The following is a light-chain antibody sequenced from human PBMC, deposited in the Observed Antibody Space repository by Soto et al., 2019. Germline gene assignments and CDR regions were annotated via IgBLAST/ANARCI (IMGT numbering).Light chain of an antibody. CDR3: QQYGNSPQT. CDR2: GAS. J-gene: IGKJ1*01. CDR1: QSVSSY. Sequence: IVLTPSPATRSLSQGESATLSCRASQSVSSYLAWYQQKPGQAPRLLIYGASSRATGIPNRFSGSGSGADFTLTISRLEPEDFAVYYCQQYGNSPQTFGQGTKVDIK. V-gene: IGKV3-20*01.